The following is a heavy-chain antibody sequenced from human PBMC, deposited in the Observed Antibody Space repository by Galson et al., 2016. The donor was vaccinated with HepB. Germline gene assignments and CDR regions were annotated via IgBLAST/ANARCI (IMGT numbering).Heavy chain of an antibody. Sequence: ETLSLTCAVSGDSISSDNWWSWIRQSPGKGLEWIGDIYHSGLTNYNPSLKSRVTISVDKSKNQFSLRLNSVTAADTAIYYCATGHCRGYSCSPTTHWGQGTLVTVSS. V-gene: IGHV4-4*02. J-gene: IGHJ4*02. CDR2: IYHSGLT. D-gene: IGHD2-15*01. CDR1: GDSISSDNW. CDR3: ATGHCRGYSCSPTTH.